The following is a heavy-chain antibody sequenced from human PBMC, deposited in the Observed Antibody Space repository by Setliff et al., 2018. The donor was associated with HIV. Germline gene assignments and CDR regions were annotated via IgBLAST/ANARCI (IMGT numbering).Heavy chain of an antibody. Sequence: SETLSLTCTVSGGSISNFYWSWIRQPPGKGLEWIGYIYATGSTNYNPSLKGRVTVSVDTAKNQFSLRLSSVTAADTAVYYCARVQMAYAAFDVWGQGTMVTVSS. CDR3: ARVQMAYAAFDV. V-gene: IGHV4-4*09. D-gene: IGHD4-17*01. CDR1: GGSISNFY. CDR2: IYATGST. J-gene: IGHJ3*01.